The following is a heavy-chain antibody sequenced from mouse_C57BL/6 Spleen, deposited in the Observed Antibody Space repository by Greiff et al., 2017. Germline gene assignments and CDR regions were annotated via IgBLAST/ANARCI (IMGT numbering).Heavy chain of an antibody. D-gene: IGHD2-12*01. CDR3: ARGGLYDDYFDY. J-gene: IGHJ2*01. CDR1: GFTFSDYG. Sequence: DVKLVESGGGLVKPGGSLKLSCAASGFTFSDYGMHWVRQAPEKGLEWVAYISSGSNTIYYADTVKGRFTISRDNAKNTLFLQMTSLRSEDTAMYYCARGGLYDDYFDYWGQGTTLTVSS. CDR2: ISSGSNTI. V-gene: IGHV5-17*01.